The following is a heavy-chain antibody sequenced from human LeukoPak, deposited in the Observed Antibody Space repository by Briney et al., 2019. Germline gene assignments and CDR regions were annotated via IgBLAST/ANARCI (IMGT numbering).Heavy chain of an antibody. D-gene: IGHD4-17*01. CDR1: GVAFSTYA. Sequence: PGGSLRLSCAASGVAFSTYAMNWVRQAPGKGLEWLSLISDRGHSTYYADSVKGRFTISRDNSKNTLYLQMNSLRADDTAVYYCAKYADSLFSDYWGQGTLVTVSS. CDR3: AKYADSLFSDY. CDR2: ISDRGHST. J-gene: IGHJ4*02. V-gene: IGHV3-23*01.